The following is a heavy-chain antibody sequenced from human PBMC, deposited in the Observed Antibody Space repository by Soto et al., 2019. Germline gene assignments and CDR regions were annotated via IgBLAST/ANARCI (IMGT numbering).Heavy chain of an antibody. V-gene: IGHV3-30*04. Sequence: GGSLRLSCAASGFTFSSYAMHWVRQAPGKGLEWVAVISYDGSNKYYADSVKGRFTISRDNSKNTLYLQMNSLRAEDTAVYYCARARRFRRHLLDYWGQGTLVTVSS. CDR1: GFTFSSYA. J-gene: IGHJ4*02. D-gene: IGHD3-3*01. CDR3: ARARRFRRHLLDY. CDR2: ISYDGSNK.